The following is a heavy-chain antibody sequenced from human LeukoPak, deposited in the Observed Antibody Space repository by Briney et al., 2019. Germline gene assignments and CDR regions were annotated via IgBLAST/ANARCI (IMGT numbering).Heavy chain of an antibody. CDR3: ASNPMINREPIDY. Sequence: GGSLRLSCAASGFTFSSYAMSWVRQTPGKGLEWVSAIGDSGDLTYYADSVKGRFTISRDNAKNSLYLQMNSLRAEDTAVYYCASNPMINREPIDYWGQGTLVTVSS. CDR2: IGDSGDLT. V-gene: IGHV3-23*01. D-gene: IGHD3-22*01. CDR1: GFTFSSYA. J-gene: IGHJ4*02.